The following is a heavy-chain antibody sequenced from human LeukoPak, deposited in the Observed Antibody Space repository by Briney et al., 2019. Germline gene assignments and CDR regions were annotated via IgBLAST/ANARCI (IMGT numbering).Heavy chain of an antibody. D-gene: IGHD3-10*01. CDR2: INHSGST. J-gene: IGHJ4*02. CDR1: GGSFSAYY. CDR3: ARATTMVRGLRN. Sequence: SETLSLTCAVYGGSFSAYYWSWIRQPPGKGLEWIGEINHSGSTNYNPSLKSRVTISVDTSKNQFSLKLSSVIAADTAVYYCARATTMVRGLRNWGQGTLVTVSS. V-gene: IGHV4-34*01.